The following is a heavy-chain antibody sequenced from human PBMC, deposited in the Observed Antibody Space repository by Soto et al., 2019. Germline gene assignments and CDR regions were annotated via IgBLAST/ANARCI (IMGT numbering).Heavy chain of an antibody. CDR2: IIPIFGTA. D-gene: IGHD2-21*02. CDR3: ARVYCGGDCYINWFDP. CDR1: GGTFSSYA. Sequence: GASVKVSCKASGGTFSSYAISWVRQAPGQGLEWMGGIIPIFGTANYAQKFQGRVTITADESTSTAYMELSSLRSEDTAVYYCARVYCGGDCYINWFDPWGQGTLVTVSS. J-gene: IGHJ5*02. V-gene: IGHV1-69*13.